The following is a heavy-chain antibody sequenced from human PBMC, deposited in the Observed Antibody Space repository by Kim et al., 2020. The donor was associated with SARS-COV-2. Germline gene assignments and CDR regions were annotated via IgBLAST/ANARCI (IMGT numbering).Heavy chain of an antibody. J-gene: IGHJ6*03. V-gene: IGHV3-30*04. CDR3: ARGGEQLGPYYYYYYMDL. Sequence: GGSLRLSCAVSGFSFSDHAMHWVRQAPGKGLEWVAIISYDGRNRYYADSVKGRFIISRDNSKNTVFLQMNSLRAEDTALYYCARGGEQLGPYYYYYYMDLWGKGTTVTVSS. D-gene: IGHD6-6*01. CDR1: GFSFSDHA. CDR2: ISYDGRNR.